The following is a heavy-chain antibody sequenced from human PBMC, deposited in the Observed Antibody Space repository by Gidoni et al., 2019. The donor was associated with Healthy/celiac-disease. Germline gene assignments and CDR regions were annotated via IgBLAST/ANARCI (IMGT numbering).Heavy chain of an antibody. J-gene: IGHJ5*02. V-gene: IGHV3-33*01. D-gene: IGHD2-2*01. CDR1: GFTFSSYG. CDR3: ARALRNLGMDCSSTSCYLLPWFDP. Sequence: QVQLVESGGGVVQPGRSLRLSCAASGFTFSSYGRHWVRQAPGKGLEWVAVIGYDENNKYYADSVKGRFTISRDNSKNTLYLQMNSLRAEDTAVYYCARALRNLGMDCSSTSCYLLPWFDPWGQGTLVTVSS. CDR2: IGYDENNK.